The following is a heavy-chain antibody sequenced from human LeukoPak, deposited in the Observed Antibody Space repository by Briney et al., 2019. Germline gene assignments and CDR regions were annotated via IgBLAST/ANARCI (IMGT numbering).Heavy chain of an antibody. CDR1: GFTFSDYY. V-gene: IGHV3-11*01. Sequence: GGSLRLSCAASGFTFSDYYMSWIRQAPGKGLEWVSYISNSGSTIYYADSVKGRFTISRDNAKNSLFLQMNSLRAEDTAVYYCATRPDYYDSSGYDYWGQGTLVTVSS. J-gene: IGHJ4*02. CDR3: ATRPDYYDSSGYDY. CDR2: ISNSGSTI. D-gene: IGHD3-22*01.